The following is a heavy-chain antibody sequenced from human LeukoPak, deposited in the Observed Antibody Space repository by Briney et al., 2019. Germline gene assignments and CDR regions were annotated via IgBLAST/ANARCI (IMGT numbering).Heavy chain of an antibody. CDR3: AKLRDYFDSSGNFDY. CDR1: GFTLRNYA. Sequence: GGSLRLSCAASGFTLRNYAMSWVRQAPGKGLEWVSAISGYGESTYNADSVKGRFTISRDNPKNTVYLQMNSLRVEDTAVYYCAKLRDYFDSSGNFDYWGQGTLVTVSS. CDR2: ISGYGEST. J-gene: IGHJ4*02. V-gene: IGHV3-23*01. D-gene: IGHD3-22*01.